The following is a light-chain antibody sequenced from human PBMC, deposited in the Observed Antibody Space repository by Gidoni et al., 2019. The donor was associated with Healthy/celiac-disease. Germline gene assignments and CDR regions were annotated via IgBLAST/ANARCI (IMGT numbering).Light chain of an antibody. CDR2: GAT. V-gene: IGKV3-20*01. CDR1: QSVSSSY. Sequence: EIVLTQSPGTLSLSPGDRATLSSRASQSVSSSYLPWYQQKSGKAPRLLNYGATSRTPGIPDMFSGSGAGTDFPLTSSRLEAEDFAVYYWQQYGSSPPFFSQGTKLEIK. CDR3: QQYGSSPPF. J-gene: IGKJ2*01.